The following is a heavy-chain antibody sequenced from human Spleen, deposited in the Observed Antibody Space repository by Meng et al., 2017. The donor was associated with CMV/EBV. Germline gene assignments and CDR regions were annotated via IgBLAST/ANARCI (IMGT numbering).Heavy chain of an antibody. CDR3: AREGGGTDVY. J-gene: IGHJ4*02. Sequence: QLRLQWSGPGLCKPSESLSPTGPGFGGSISSSSYYWGWIRQPPGKGLEWIGSIYYSGSTYYNPSLKSRVTISVDTSKNQFSLKLSSVTAADTAVYYCAREGGGTDVYWGQGTLVTVSS. CDR2: IYYSGST. V-gene: IGHV4-39*07. CDR1: GGSISSSSYY. D-gene: IGHD3-16*01.